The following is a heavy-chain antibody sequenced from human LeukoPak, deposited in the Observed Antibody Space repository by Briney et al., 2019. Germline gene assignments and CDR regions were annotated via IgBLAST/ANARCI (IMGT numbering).Heavy chain of an antibody. CDR1: GSTFSSYA. CDR3: AREYYYDSSGYYYGRAFDI. CDR2: INPSGGST. V-gene: IGHV1-46*01. J-gene: IGHJ3*02. Sequence: ASVKVSCKASGSTFSSYAISWVRQAPGQGLEWMGIINPSGGSTSYAQKFQGRVTMTRDTSTSTAYMELRSLRSDDTAVYYCAREYYYDSSGYYYGRAFDIWGQGTMVTVTS. D-gene: IGHD3-22*01.